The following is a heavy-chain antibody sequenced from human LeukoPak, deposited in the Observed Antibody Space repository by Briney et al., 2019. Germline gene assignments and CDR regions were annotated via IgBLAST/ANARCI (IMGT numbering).Heavy chain of an antibody. Sequence: GGSLRLSCAASGFTVSSNYMSWVRQAPGKGLEWVSVIYSGGSTYYADSVKGRFTISRDNSKNTLYLQMNSLRAEDTAVYYCAKDPVRAVTLYYFDYWGQGTLVTVSS. D-gene: IGHD4-17*01. CDR2: IYSGGST. V-gene: IGHV3-53*05. CDR1: GFTVSSNY. CDR3: AKDPVRAVTLYYFDY. J-gene: IGHJ4*02.